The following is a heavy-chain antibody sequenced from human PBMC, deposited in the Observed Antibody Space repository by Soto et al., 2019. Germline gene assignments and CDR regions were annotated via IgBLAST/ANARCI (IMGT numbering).Heavy chain of an antibody. D-gene: IGHD6-19*01. CDR3: ARGEAVAGTGRYDYYGMDV. V-gene: IGHV1-18*01. CDR2: ISAYNGNT. CDR1: GYTFTSYG. Sequence: GASVKVSCKTSGYTFTSYGISWVRQAPGQGLEWMGWISAYNGNTNYAQKLQGRVTMTTDTSTSTAYMELRSLRSDDTAVYYCARGEAVAGTGRYDYYGMDVWGQGTTVTVSS. J-gene: IGHJ6*02.